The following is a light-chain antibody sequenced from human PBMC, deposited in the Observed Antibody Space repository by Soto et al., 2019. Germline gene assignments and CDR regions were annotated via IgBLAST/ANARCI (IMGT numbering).Light chain of an antibody. CDR1: QGISSY. CDR2: AAS. V-gene: IGKV1-9*01. CDR3: QQLNSYPHT. Sequence: DIQLTQSPSFLSASVGDRVTITCRASQGISSYLAWYQQKPGKAPKLLIYAASTLQSGVPSRFSGSGSGTEFTLTLSSLQPEDFATYYCQQLNSYPHTFGQGTKVEIK. J-gene: IGKJ1*01.